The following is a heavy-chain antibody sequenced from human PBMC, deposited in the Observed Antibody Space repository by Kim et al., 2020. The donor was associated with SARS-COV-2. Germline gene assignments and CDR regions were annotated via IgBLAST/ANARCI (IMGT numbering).Heavy chain of an antibody. D-gene: IGHD3-3*01. CDR1: GGTFSSYA. J-gene: IGHJ4*02. CDR2: IIPIFGTA. V-gene: IGHV1-69*13. Sequence: SVKVSCKASGGTFSSYAISWVRQAPGQGLEWMGGIIPIFGTANYAQKFQGRVTITADESTSTAYMELSSLRSEDTAVYYCARQSSNYDFWGGYHYYFDYRGQGTLVTVSS. CDR3: ARQSSNYDFWGGYHYYFDY.